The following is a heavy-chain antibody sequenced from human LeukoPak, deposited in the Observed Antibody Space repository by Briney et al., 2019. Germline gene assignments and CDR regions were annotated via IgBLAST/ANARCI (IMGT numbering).Heavy chain of an antibody. Sequence: GESLKISCKGSGYSFTSYWISWVRQMPGKGLEWMGRIDPSDSYTNYGPSFQGHVTISADKSISTAYLQWSSLKASDTAMYYCARHAEYSSSPWGQGTLVTVSS. CDR3: ARHAEYSSSP. V-gene: IGHV5-10-1*01. D-gene: IGHD6-6*01. CDR1: GYSFTSYW. CDR2: IDPSDSYT. J-gene: IGHJ5*02.